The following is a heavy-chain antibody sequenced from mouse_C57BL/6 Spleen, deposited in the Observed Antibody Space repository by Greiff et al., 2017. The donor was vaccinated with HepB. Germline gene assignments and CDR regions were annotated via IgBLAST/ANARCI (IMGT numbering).Heavy chain of an antibody. V-gene: IGHV3-6*01. CDR3: AREGTVVAHFDY. D-gene: IGHD1-1*01. CDR1: GYSITSGYY. J-gene: IGHJ2*01. CDR2: ISYDGSN. Sequence: VQLKESGPGLVKPSQSLSLTCSVTGYSITSGYYWNWIRQFPGNKLEWMGYISYDGSNNYNPSLKNRISITRDTSKNQFFLKLNSVTTEDTATYYCAREGTVVAHFDYWGQGTTLTVSS.